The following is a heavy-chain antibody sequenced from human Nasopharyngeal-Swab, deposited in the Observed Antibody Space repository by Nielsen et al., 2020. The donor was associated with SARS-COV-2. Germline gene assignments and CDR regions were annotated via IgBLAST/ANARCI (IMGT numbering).Heavy chain of an antibody. J-gene: IGHJ4*02. CDR2: SRSTGNNYAT. Sequence: GASLKISCAASGFTFSDSAIHWVRQASGEGLEWVARSRSTGNNYATAYSASVKGRFIICSDDPTNTAYLQMNSLKTEDTAMYYCTRCGGGCYSGRDYWGQGTLVTVSS. CDR1: GFTFSDSA. CDR3: TRCGGGCYSGRDY. V-gene: IGHV3-73*01. D-gene: IGHD2-15*01.